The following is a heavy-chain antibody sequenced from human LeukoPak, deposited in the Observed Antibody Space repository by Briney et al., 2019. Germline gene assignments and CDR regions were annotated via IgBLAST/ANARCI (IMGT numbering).Heavy chain of an antibody. D-gene: IGHD3-10*01. CDR3: ARVGLSDYYYYMDV. J-gene: IGHJ6*03. Sequence: SETLSLTSTVSGGSLRGYYWSWVPQPPGKGLECIGYIYYSGSTNYNPSLKSRVTISVDTSKNQFSLKLSSVTAADTAVYYCARVGLSDYYYYMDVWGKGTTVTVSS. CDR1: GGSLRGYY. CDR2: IYYSGST. V-gene: IGHV4-59*01.